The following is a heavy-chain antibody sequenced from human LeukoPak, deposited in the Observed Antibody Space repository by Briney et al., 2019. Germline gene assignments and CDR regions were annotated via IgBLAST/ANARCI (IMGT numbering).Heavy chain of an antibody. CDR2: INAGNGNT. D-gene: IGHD2-21*02. CDR3: ARAGHKAYCGGDCYSFDY. V-gene: IGHV1-3*01. CDR1: GYTFTSYA. J-gene: IGHJ4*02. Sequence: ASVKVSCKASGYTFTSYAMHWVRQAPGQRLEWMGWINAGNGNTKYSQEFQGRVTITRDTSASTAYMELSRLRSDDTAVYYCARAGHKAYCGGDCYSFDYWGQGTLVTVSS.